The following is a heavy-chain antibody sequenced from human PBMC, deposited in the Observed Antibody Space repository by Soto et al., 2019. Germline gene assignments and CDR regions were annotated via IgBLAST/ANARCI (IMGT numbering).Heavy chain of an antibody. CDR1: GGSISSYY. CDR3: ARHHGQTYYYDSSGYEVDY. Sequence: SETLSLTCTVSGGSISSYYWSWIRQPPGKGLEWIGYIYYSGSTNYNPSLKSRVTISVDTSKNQFSLKLSSVTAADTAVYYCARHHGQTYYYDSSGYEVDYWGQGTLVTVSS. J-gene: IGHJ4*02. D-gene: IGHD3-22*01. V-gene: IGHV4-59*08. CDR2: IYYSGST.